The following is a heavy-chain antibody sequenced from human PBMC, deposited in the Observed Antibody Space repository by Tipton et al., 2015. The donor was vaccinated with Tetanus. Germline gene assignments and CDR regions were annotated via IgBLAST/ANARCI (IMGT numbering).Heavy chain of an antibody. J-gene: IGHJ6*02. D-gene: IGHD3-22*01. CDR2: IWYDGSNK. V-gene: IGHV3-33*01. CDR3: AREMIVVVSASGGMDV. Sequence: SLRLSCAASGFTFSSYGMHWVRQAPGKGLEWVAVIWYDGSNKYYADSVKGRLTISRDNSKNTLYLQMNSLRAEDTAVYYCAREMIVVVSASGGMDVWGQGTTVTVSS. CDR1: GFTFSSYG.